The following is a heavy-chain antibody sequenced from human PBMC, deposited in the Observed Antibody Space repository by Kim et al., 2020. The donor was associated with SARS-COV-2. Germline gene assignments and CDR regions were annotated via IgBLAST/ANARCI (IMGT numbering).Heavy chain of an antibody. V-gene: IGHV4-4*07. Sequence: SETLSLTCSVSGGSITKYYWSWLRQTAGKGLEWIGRIQISGTTHYNPSLKSRVTMSLDMSKNQFSLKMSSVTAADTAVYYCARDDLVYCGGDCRLSPDNW. J-gene: IGHJ5*01. D-gene: IGHD2-21*02. CDR1: GGSITKYY. CDR2: IQISGTT. CDR3: ARDDLVYCGGDCRLSPDNW.